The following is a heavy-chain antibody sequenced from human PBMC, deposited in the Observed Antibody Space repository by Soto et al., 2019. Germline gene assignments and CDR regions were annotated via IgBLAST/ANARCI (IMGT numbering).Heavy chain of an antibody. CDR2: IIPIFGTA. CDR3: ARAGSSGWYFDY. J-gene: IGHJ4*02. V-gene: IGHV1-69*06. D-gene: IGHD6-19*01. Sequence: GASVKVSCKASGGTFSSYAISWVRQAPGQGLGWMGGIIPIFGTANYAQKFQGRVTITADKSTSTAYMELSSLRSEDTAVYYCARAGSSGWYFDYWGQGTLVTVSS. CDR1: GGTFSSYA.